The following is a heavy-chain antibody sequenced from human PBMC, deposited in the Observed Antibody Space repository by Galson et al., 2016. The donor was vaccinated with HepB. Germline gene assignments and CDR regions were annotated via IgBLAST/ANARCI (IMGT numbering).Heavy chain of an antibody. CDR1: GASIVSAHW. J-gene: IGHJ4*02. CDR3: ASEDYSFRY. V-gene: IGHV4-4*02. D-gene: IGHD3-10*01. Sequence: ETLSLTCTVSGASIVSAHWCSWVRQPPGKGLEWIGEIDHSETTHYNPSLESRVSISVDNSKNQFSLKLSSVTAADTAVYYCASEDYSFRYWGQGTLVTVSA. CDR2: IDHSETT.